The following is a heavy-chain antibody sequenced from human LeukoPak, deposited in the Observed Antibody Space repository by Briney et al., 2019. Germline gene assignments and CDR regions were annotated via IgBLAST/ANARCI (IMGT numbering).Heavy chain of an antibody. CDR2: IRYDGSNK. Sequence: GGSPRLSCAASGFTFSSYGMHWVRQAPGKGLEWVAFIRYDGSNKYYADSVKGRFTISRDNSKNTLYLQMNSLRAEDTAVYYCAKEPPVLLWFGEDGYWGQGTLVTVSS. V-gene: IGHV3-30*02. D-gene: IGHD3-10*01. CDR3: AKEPPVLLWFGEDGY. CDR1: GFTFSSYG. J-gene: IGHJ4*02.